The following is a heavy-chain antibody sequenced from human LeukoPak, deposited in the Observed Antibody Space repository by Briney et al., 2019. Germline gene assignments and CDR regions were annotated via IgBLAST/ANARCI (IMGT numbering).Heavy chain of an antibody. CDR3: ARDEARYSSGYYPNWFDP. Sequence: GASVKVSCKASGYTXTSYGISWVRQAPGQGLEWMGWTSGYNGYTHYANNHQGRVTMTTDTSTSTAYMELRSLRSDDTAVYYCARDEARYSSGYYPNWFDPWGQGTLVTVSS. D-gene: IGHD3-22*01. V-gene: IGHV1-18*01. J-gene: IGHJ5*02. CDR2: TSGYNGYT. CDR1: GYTXTSYG.